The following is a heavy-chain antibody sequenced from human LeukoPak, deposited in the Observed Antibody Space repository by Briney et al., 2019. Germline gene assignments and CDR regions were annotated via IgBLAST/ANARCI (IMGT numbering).Heavy chain of an antibody. Sequence: GGSLRLSCAASGFTFSMYAMHWVRPAPGKGLEFVSAISTNGDSTYYADSVKGRVTISRDNSKNTLYLQMSSLRPEDTAVYYCVRDLTWGQGTLVTVTS. V-gene: IGHV3-64D*09. CDR1: GFTFSMYA. D-gene: IGHD4/OR15-4a*01. J-gene: IGHJ4*02. CDR2: ISTNGDST. CDR3: VRDLT.